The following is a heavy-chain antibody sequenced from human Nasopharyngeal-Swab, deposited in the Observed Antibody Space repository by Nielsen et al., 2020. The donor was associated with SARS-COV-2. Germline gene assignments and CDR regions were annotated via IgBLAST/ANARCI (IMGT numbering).Heavy chain of an antibody. D-gene: IGHD5-18*01. CDR2: ISSSSSTI. CDR1: GFTFSDYY. Sequence: GESLKISCAASGFTFSDYYMSWIRQAPGKGLEWVSYISSSSSTIYYADSVKGRFTISRDNAKNSLYLQMNSLRDEDTAVYYCARRDTGGMDVWGQGTTVTVSS. CDR3: ARRDTGGMDV. J-gene: IGHJ6*02. V-gene: IGHV3-11*04.